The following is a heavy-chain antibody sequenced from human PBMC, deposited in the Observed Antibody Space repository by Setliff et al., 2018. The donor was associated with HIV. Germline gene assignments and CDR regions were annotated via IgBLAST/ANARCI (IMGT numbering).Heavy chain of an antibody. D-gene: IGHD5-12*01. CDR2: IIPMFGTT. CDR1: GYTFTSYG. J-gene: IGHJ6*03. V-gene: IGHV1-69*13. Sequence: ASVKVSCKASGYTFTSYGISWVRQAPGQGPEWMAGIIPMFGTTNYAQKFQGRVTITADESTSTAYMELSSLRSDDTAVYYCARVAEMATIGYNYFYMDVWGQGTTVTVSS. CDR3: ARVAEMATIGYNYFYMDV.